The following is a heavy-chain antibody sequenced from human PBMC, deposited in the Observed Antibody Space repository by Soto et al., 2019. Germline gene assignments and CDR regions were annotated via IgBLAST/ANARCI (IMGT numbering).Heavy chain of an antibody. Sequence: GASVKVSCKASGYTFTSYDINWVRQATGQGLEWMGWMNPNSGNTGYAQKFQGRVTMTRNTSISTAYMELSSLRSEDTAVYYCARGASSGWYPYYSYYMDVWGKGTTVTVSS. CDR1: GYTFTSYD. CDR2: MNPNSGNT. V-gene: IGHV1-8*01. J-gene: IGHJ6*03. D-gene: IGHD6-19*01. CDR3: ARGASSGWYPYYSYYMDV.